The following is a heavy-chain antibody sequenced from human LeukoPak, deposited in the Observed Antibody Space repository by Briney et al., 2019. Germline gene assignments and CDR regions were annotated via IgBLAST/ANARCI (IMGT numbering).Heavy chain of an antibody. CDR2: ISGSGDTT. V-gene: IGHV3-23*01. CDR3: AKARYCSGTTCYAYYFDY. J-gene: IGHJ4*02. Sequence: TGGSLRLSCAASGFTFSSYVMSWVRQAPGKGLEWVSVISGSGDTTYYADSVKGRFTISRDNSKNTLYLHMNSLRAEDTAVYYCAKARYCSGTTCYAYYFDYWGQGTLVTVSS. D-gene: IGHD2-2*01. CDR1: GFTFSSYV.